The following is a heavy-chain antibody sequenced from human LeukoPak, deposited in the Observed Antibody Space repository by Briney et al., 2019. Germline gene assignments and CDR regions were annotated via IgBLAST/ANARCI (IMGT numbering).Heavy chain of an antibody. Sequence: SETLSLTCTVSGGSISSSSYYWGWIRQPPGKGLEWIGSIYYSGSTYYNPSLKSRVTISVDTSKNQFSPKLSSVTAADTAVYYCARQGTAMVTNFDYWGQGTLVTVSS. V-gene: IGHV4-39*01. J-gene: IGHJ4*02. CDR3: ARQGTAMVTNFDY. CDR1: GGSISSSSYY. D-gene: IGHD5-18*01. CDR2: IYYSGST.